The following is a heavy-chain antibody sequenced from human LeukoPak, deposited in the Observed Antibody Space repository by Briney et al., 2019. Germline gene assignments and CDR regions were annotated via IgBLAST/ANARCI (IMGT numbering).Heavy chain of an antibody. CDR1: GFTVSSNY. V-gene: IGHV3-66*01. CDR3: ARDPRPELWFGESNVYGMDV. Sequence: GGSLRLSCAASGFTVSSNYMSWVRQAPGKGLEWVSVIYSGGSTYYADSVKGRFTISRDNSKNTLYLQMNSLRAEDTAVYYRARDPRPELWFGESNVYGMDVWGQGTTVTVSS. D-gene: IGHD3-10*01. CDR2: IYSGGST. J-gene: IGHJ6*02.